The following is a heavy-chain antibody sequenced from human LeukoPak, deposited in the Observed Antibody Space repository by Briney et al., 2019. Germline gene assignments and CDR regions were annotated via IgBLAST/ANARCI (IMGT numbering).Heavy chain of an antibody. D-gene: IGHD2-2*01. Sequence: ASVKVSCKASGYTFTGYYMHWLRQPPGQGLEWMGWINPNSGGTNYAQKFQGRVTMTRDTSINAAYMELSRLRSDDTAVYYCARGRYCSSTSCIPGDYWGQGTLVSVSS. J-gene: IGHJ4*02. CDR1: GYTFTGYY. V-gene: IGHV1-2*02. CDR2: INPNSGGT. CDR3: ARGRYCSSTSCIPGDY.